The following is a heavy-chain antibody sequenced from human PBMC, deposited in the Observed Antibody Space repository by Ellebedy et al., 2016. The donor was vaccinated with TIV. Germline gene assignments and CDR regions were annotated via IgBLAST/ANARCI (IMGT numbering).Heavy chain of an antibody. Sequence: MPGGSLRLSCTVSGGSISSSSYYWGWIRQPPGKGLEWIGTIYYSWSTYYNPSLKSRVTISLDTSKNQFSLKLSSVTAADTAVYYCARRNDYGDYINWFDPWGQGTLVTVSS. V-gene: IGHV4-39*01. J-gene: IGHJ5*02. D-gene: IGHD4-17*01. CDR3: ARRNDYGDYINWFDP. CDR2: IYYSWST. CDR1: GGSISSSSYY.